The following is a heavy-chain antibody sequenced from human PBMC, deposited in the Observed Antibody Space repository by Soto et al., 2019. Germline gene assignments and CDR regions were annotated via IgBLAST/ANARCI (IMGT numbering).Heavy chain of an antibody. CDR1: GFTFSDYY. CDR3: ARDRSADAFDI. J-gene: IGHJ3*02. CDR2: ITGSGNTI. Sequence: GGSLRLSCAASGFTFSDYYMNWIRQAPGKGLEWVSHITGSGNTIYYADSVKGRFTISRDNAKNSLYLQMNSLRAEDTAVYYCARDRSADAFDIWGQGTMVTVSS. V-gene: IGHV3-11*01.